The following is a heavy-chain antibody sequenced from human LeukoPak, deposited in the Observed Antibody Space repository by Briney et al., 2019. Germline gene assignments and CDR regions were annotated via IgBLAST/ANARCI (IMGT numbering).Heavy chain of an antibody. J-gene: IGHJ4*02. CDR3: ARVGTVTTPFDY. CDR1: GFTFSSYS. V-gene: IGHV3-21*01. CDR2: ISWNSGKI. D-gene: IGHD4-11*01. Sequence: GGSLRLSCAASGFTFSSYSMNWVQQAPGKGLEWVSGISWNSGKIDYADSVKGRFTISRDNAKNSLYLQMNSLRAEDTAVYYCARVGTVTTPFDYWGQGTLVTVSS.